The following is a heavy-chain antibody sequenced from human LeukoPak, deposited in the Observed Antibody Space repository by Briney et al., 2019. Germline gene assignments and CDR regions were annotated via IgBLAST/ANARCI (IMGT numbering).Heavy chain of an antibody. J-gene: IGHJ5*02. CDR1: GGSISSYH. V-gene: IGHV4-59*01. CDR3: ARGLGVMVDNWFDP. D-gene: IGHD3-22*01. CDR2: IYYSGST. Sequence: PSETLSLTCTVSGGSISSYHWSWIRQPPGKGLEWIGNIYYSGSTNYNPSLKSRVTISLDTSKDQFSLKLSSVTAADTAVYYCARGLGVMVDNWFDPWGQGTLVTVSS.